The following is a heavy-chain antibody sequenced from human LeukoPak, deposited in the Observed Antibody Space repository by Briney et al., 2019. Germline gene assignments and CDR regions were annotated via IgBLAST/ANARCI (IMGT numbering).Heavy chain of an antibody. CDR3: ARGYSSSWPGGY. CDR1: GYTFTGYY. CDR2: INPNSGGA. D-gene: IGHD6-13*01. J-gene: IGHJ4*02. Sequence: ASVKVSCKASGYTFTGYYMHWVRQAPGQGLEWMGRINPNSGGANYAQKFQGRVTMTRDTSISTAYMELSRLRSDDTAVYYCARGYSSSWPGGYWGQGTLVTVSS. V-gene: IGHV1-2*06.